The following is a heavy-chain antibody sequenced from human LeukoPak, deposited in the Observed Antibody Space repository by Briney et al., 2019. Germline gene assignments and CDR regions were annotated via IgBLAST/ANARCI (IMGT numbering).Heavy chain of an antibody. J-gene: IGHJ4*02. Sequence: TGGSLRLSCAASGVTVSSKYMCWVRQAPGKGLEWVSVIHSGGSTHYADSVKGRFTISRDNSKNTLYLQMNSLRADDTAVYYCARVGSTLPFDYWGQGTLVTVSS. D-gene: IGHD1-26*01. V-gene: IGHV3-53*01. CDR2: IHSGGST. CDR3: ARVGSTLPFDY. CDR1: GVTVSSKY.